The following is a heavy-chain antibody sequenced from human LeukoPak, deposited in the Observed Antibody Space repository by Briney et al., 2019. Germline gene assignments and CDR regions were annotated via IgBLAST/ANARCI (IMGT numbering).Heavy chain of an antibody. CDR2: ISSNSSYI. CDR3: ASKEWLCS. J-gene: IGHJ4*02. CDR1: AFTFGSYS. Sequence: GGSLRLSCAASAFTFGSYSMSSVRQAPGKGLEWVSSISSNSSYIYYADSVKGRFTISRDNAKNSLYLQMNSLRAEDTAVYYCASKEWLCSWGQGTLVTAAS. D-gene: IGHD3-3*01. V-gene: IGHV3-21*01.